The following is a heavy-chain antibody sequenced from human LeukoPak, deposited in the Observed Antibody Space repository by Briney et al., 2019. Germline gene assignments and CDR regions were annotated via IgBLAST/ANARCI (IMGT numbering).Heavy chain of an antibody. CDR3: ARQETGYSSSWWELFDY. D-gene: IGHD6-13*01. V-gene: IGHV3-7*03. Sequence: PGGSLRLSCAASGFTFSSHWMSRVRQAPGKGLEWVANIKQDGSEKYYVDSVKGRFTISRDNAKNSLYLQMNSLRAEDTALYYCARQETGYSSSWWELFDYWGRGTLVTVSS. CDR1: GFTFSSHW. J-gene: IGHJ4*02. CDR2: IKQDGSEK.